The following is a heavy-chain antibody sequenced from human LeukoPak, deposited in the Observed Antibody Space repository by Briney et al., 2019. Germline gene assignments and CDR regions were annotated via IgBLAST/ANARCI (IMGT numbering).Heavy chain of an antibody. CDR2: IYHSGGS. CDR3: AKAGTTGIHHWFDP. Sequence: SETLSLTCAVSGYSISTDYYWGWIRQPPGRELEWIGNIYHSGGSYYTPSVKSRFTILVDTSRNSFSLKLSSVTAADTAVYYCAKAGTTGIHHWFDPWGQGNLVTVSS. D-gene: IGHD1-1*01. CDR1: GYSISTDYY. V-gene: IGHV4-38-2*01. J-gene: IGHJ5*02.